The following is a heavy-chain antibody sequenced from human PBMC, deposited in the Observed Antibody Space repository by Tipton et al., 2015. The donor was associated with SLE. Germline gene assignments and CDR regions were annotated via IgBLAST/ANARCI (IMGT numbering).Heavy chain of an antibody. D-gene: IGHD3-22*01. CDR3: AKDRFYDSGGYFFLDY. CDR1: GVTFSDYA. J-gene: IGHJ4*02. Sequence: SLRLSCTASGVTFSDYAMNWVRQAPGKGLEWVSVITSGGVAYYSDSVKGRFIISRDDSKTTMYLQMNRLRPGDTAVYYCAKDRFYDSGGYFFLDYWGPGTQVTVSS. CDR2: ITSGGVA. V-gene: IGHV3-23*03.